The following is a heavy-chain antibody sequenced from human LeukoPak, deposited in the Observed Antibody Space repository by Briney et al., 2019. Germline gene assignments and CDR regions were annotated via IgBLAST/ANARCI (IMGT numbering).Heavy chain of an antibody. V-gene: IGHV3-30*04. Sequence: GGSLRLSCTTSGFSLSSYAMHWVRQAPGKGPEWVAVISYDGSNKDYADSVKGRFTISKDTSKNTLYLQMNSLRTEDTALYYCARGVLGYCRGGSCYHFDYWGQGTLVTVSP. CDR2: ISYDGSNK. CDR3: ARGVLGYCRGGSCYHFDY. J-gene: IGHJ4*02. CDR1: GFSLSSYA. D-gene: IGHD2-15*01.